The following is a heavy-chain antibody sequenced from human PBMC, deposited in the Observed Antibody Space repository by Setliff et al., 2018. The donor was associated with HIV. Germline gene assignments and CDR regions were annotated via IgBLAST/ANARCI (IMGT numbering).Heavy chain of an antibody. CDR3: ARDRRVAIADGTDF. CDR2: MSAENGNT. Sequence: GASVKVSCKASGYTFTTYGITWVRQAPGQGLEWMGWMSAENGNTKYAQKLQGRVTVTTDTSTNTAYMELTSLRSDDTAVYYCARDRRVAIADGTDFWGQGTLVTVSS. CDR1: GYTFTTYG. V-gene: IGHV1-18*01. D-gene: IGHD6-19*01. J-gene: IGHJ4*02.